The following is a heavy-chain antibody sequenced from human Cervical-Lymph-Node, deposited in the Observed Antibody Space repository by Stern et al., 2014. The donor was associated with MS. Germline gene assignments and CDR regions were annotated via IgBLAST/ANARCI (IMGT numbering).Heavy chain of an antibody. CDR3: TKGHTEYDFWSGYYRPRYYYGMDV. Sequence: VQLVQSGAGFVKPGGSLKLSCEASGFTFTNPWMSWVRQAPGQGLEWVGRINSKSGGGTTDSASPVKSRITIDRDDTNNTQYMQMNTLKTEDKVVYYCTKGHTEYDFWSGYYRPRYYYGMDVWGQGTTVTVSS. V-gene: IGHV3-15*01. CDR1: GFTFTNPW. J-gene: IGHJ6*02. CDR2: INSKSGGGTT. D-gene: IGHD3-3*01.